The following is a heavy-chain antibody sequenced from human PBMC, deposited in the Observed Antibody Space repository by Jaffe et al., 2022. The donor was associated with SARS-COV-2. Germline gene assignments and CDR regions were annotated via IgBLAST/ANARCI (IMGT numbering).Heavy chain of an antibody. D-gene: IGHD2-21*02. CDR3: ARAVGCRGGDCISRVYYYYYGMDV. CDR1: GGTFSSYA. CDR2: IIPIFGTA. Sequence: QVQLVQSGAEVKKPGSSVKVSCKASGGTFSSYAISWVRQAPGQGLEWMGGIIPIFGTANYAQKFQGRVTITADESTSTAYMELSSLRSEDTAVYYCARAVGCRGGDCISRVYYYYYGMDVWGQGTTVTVSS. J-gene: IGHJ6*02. V-gene: IGHV1-69*01.